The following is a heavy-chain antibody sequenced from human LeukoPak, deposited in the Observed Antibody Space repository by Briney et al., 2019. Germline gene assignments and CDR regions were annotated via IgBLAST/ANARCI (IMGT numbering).Heavy chain of an antibody. CDR3: ARDINWFDP. Sequence: SQTLSLTCTVSGGSISSGSYYWSWIRQPAGKGLEWIGRIYTSGSTNYNPSLKSRVTISVDTSKNQSSLKLSSVTAADTAVYYCARDINWFDPWGQGTLVTVSS. CDR2: IYTSGST. J-gene: IGHJ5*02. CDR1: GGSISSGSYY. V-gene: IGHV4-61*02.